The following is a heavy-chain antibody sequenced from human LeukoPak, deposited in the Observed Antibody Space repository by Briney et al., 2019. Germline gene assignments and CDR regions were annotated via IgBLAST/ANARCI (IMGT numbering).Heavy chain of an antibody. J-gene: IGHJ4*02. Sequence: PGGSLRLSYAASGFTFSSYSMHWVRQAPGKGLEYVSAISSNGVSTYYADSVKGRFAMSRDNSKNTLDLQMGSLRAEDMAVYYCARDDSGKYDFWGQGTPVTVSS. V-gene: IGHV3-64*02. CDR1: GFTFSSYS. CDR2: ISSNGVST. D-gene: IGHD1-14*01. CDR3: ARDDSGKYDF.